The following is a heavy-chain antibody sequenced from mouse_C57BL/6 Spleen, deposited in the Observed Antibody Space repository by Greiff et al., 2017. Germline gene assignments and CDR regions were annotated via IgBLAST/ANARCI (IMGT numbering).Heavy chain of an antibody. CDR3: ARPNYYGTLYYFDY. CDR2: ISSGSSTI. CDR1: GFTFSDYG. J-gene: IGHJ2*01. Sequence: EVKLMESGGGLVKPGGSLKLSCAASGFTFSDYGMHWVRQAPEKGLEWVAYISSGSSTIYYADTVKGRFTISRDNAKNTLFLQMTSLRSEDTAMYYCARPNYYGTLYYFDYWGQGTTLTVSS. V-gene: IGHV5-17*01. D-gene: IGHD1-1*01.